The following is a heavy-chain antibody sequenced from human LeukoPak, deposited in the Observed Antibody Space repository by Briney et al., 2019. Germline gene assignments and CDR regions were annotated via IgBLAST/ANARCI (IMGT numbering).Heavy chain of an antibody. Sequence: KPSETLSLTCAVYGGSFGGYYWSWIRQPPGKGLEWIGEINHSGSTNYNPSLKSRVTISVDTSKNQFSLKLSSVTAADTAVYYCARGRSSSWPYYYYMDVWGKGTTVAVSS. J-gene: IGHJ6*03. CDR2: INHSGST. CDR3: ARGRSSSWPYYYYMDV. V-gene: IGHV4-34*01. D-gene: IGHD6-13*01. CDR1: GGSFGGYY.